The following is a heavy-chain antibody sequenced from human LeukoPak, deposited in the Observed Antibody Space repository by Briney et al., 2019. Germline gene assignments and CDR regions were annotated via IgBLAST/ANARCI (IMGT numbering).Heavy chain of an antibody. J-gene: IGHJ3*02. CDR3: ARVKLVVLWPPSAFDI. Sequence: SVKVSCKASGGTFSSYAISWVRQAPGQGIEWMGRIIPIFVTANYAQKFQGRVTITTDETTSTAYMELSSLRSEDTAVYYCARVKLVVLWPPSAFDIWGQGTMVTVSS. D-gene: IGHD2/OR15-2a*01. CDR2: IIPIFVTA. V-gene: IGHV1-69*05. CDR1: GGTFSSYA.